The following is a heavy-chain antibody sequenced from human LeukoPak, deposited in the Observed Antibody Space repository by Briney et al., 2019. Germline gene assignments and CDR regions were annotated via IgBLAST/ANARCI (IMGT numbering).Heavy chain of an antibody. CDR3: ARRGGKEDYFDY. CDR2: IYYSGST. J-gene: IGHJ4*02. D-gene: IGHD4-23*01. Sequence: SETLSLTCTVSGGSISSYYWSWIRQPPGKGLEWIGHIYYSGSTNYNPSLKSRVTISVDTSKNQFSLKLSSVTAADTAVYYCARRGGKEDYFDYWGQGTLVTVSS. V-gene: IGHV4-59*08. CDR1: GGSISSYY.